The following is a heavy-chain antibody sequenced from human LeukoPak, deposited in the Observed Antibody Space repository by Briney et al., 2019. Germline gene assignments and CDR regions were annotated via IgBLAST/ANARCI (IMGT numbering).Heavy chain of an antibody. CDR3: ARDLMTTSFDY. V-gene: IGHV3-21*01. Sequence: GGSLRLSCAASGFTFTTYSMNWVRQAPGKGLEWVSSITSSSTSMYYADSVKGRFTISRDNAKNSLYLQMNSLRAEDTAVYYCARDLMTTSFDYWGQGTLVTVSS. D-gene: IGHD1-1*01. CDR2: ITSSSTSM. J-gene: IGHJ4*02. CDR1: GFTFTTYS.